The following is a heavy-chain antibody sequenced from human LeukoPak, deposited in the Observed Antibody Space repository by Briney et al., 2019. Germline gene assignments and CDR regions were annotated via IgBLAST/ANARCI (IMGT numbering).Heavy chain of an antibody. CDR3: ARGSDWYNY. Sequence: SETLSLTCTVSGGSISSSSYNWAWIRQPPGKGLEWIGTIYYSGNTYYNPSLKSRVTISVDTSKIQFSLKVSSVTATDTAVYYCARGSDWYNYWGQGTLATVSS. CDR2: IYYSGNT. J-gene: IGHJ4*02. D-gene: IGHD6-19*01. CDR1: GGSISSSSYN. V-gene: IGHV4-39*01.